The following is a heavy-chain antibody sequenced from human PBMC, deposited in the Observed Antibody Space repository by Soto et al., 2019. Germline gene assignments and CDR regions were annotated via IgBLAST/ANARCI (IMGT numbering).Heavy chain of an antibody. CDR1: GFTFSSYA. CDR3: AREVELERLGWDYYYGMDV. J-gene: IGHJ6*02. Sequence: PGGSLRLSCAGSGFTFSSYAMHWVRQAPGKGLEWVAVISYDGSNKYYADSVRGRFTISRDNSKNTLYLQMNSLRAEDTAVYYCAREVELERLGWDYYYGMDVWGQGTTVTVSS. V-gene: IGHV3-30-3*01. CDR2: ISYDGSNK. D-gene: IGHD1-1*01.